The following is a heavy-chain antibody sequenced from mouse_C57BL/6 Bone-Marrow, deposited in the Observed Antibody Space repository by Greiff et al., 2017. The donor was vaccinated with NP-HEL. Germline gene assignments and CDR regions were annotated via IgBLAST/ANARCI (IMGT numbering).Heavy chain of an antibody. J-gene: IGHJ3*01. V-gene: IGHV5-4*01. CDR3: ARGVSFAY. CDR1: GFTFSSYA. CDR2: ISDGGSYT. Sequence: EVQGVESGGGLVKPGGSLKLSCAASGFTFSSYAMSWVRQTPEKRLEWVATISDGGSYTYYPDNVKGRFTISRDNAKNNLYLQMSHLKSEDTAMYYCARGVSFAYWGQGTLVTVSA.